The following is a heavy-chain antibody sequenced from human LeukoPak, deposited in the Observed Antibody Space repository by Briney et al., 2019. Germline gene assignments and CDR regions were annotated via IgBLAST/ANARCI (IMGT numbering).Heavy chain of an antibody. J-gene: IGHJ4*02. CDR3: AKTRVPHYDSSGYYDY. D-gene: IGHD3-22*01. CDR2: ISAYNGNT. CDR1: GYTFTSYG. V-gene: IGHV1-18*01. Sequence: ASVKVSCKASGYTFTSYGISWVRQAPGQGLEWMGWISAYNGNTNYAQKLQGRVTMTTDTSTSTAYMELRSLRSDDTAVYYCAKTRVPHYDSSGYYDYWGQGTLVTVSS.